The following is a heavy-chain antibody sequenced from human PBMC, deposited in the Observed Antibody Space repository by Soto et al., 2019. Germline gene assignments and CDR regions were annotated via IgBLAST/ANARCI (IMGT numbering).Heavy chain of an antibody. CDR3: AREGSSWYTQYDYYYYGMDV. Sequence: GGSLRLSCAASGFTFSSYWMSWVRQAPGKGLEWVANIKQDGSEKYYVDSVKGRFTISRDNAKNSLYLQMNSLRAEDTAVYYCAREGSSWYTQYDYYYYGMDVWGQGTTVTVSS. J-gene: IGHJ6*02. CDR1: GFTFSSYW. CDR2: IKQDGSEK. V-gene: IGHV3-7*03. D-gene: IGHD6-13*01.